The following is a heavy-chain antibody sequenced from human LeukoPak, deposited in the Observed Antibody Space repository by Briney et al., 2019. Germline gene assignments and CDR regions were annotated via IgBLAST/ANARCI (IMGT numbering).Heavy chain of an antibody. V-gene: IGHV4-39*01. CDR3: ARRADYYDSSGYYYVGGYFDY. CDR1: GGSISSSSYY. CDR2: IYYSGST. Sequence: SETLSLTCTVSGGSISSSSYYWGWIRQPPGKGLEWIGSIYYSGSTYYNPSLKSRVTISVDTSKNQFSLKLSSVTAADTAVYYCARRADYYDSSGYYYVGGYFDYWGQGTLVTVSS. D-gene: IGHD3-22*01. J-gene: IGHJ4*02.